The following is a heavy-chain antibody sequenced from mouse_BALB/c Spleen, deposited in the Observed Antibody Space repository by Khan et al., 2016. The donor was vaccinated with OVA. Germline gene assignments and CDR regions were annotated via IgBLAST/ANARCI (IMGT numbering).Heavy chain of an antibody. J-gene: IGHJ3*01. V-gene: IGHV5-12*02. CDR1: GFTFSDYY. CDR2: ISNRGSTT. D-gene: IGHD1-1*02. CDR3: AREGDAGGLAY. Sequence: EVELVESGGGLVQPGGSLKLSCATSGFTFSDYYMYWVRQTPEKRLEWVAYISNRGSTTYYPDTVRGRFTISRENAKNTLYLQMSRLKSEDTAMYYCAREGDAGGLAYWGQGTLVTVSA.